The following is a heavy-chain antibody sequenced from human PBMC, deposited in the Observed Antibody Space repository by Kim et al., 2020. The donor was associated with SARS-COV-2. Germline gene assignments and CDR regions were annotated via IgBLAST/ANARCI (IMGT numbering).Heavy chain of an antibody. J-gene: IGHJ4*02. V-gene: IGHV3-49*04. D-gene: IGHD6-13*01. Sequence: GGSLRLSCTASGFTFGDYAMSWVRQAPGKGLEWVGFIRSKAYGGTTEYAASVKGRFTISRDDSKSIAYLQMNSLKTEDTAVYYCTRVHYSSSWSIQHQDYWGQGTLVTVSS. CDR3: TRVHYSSSWSIQHQDY. CDR1: GFTFGDYA. CDR2: IRSKAYGGTT.